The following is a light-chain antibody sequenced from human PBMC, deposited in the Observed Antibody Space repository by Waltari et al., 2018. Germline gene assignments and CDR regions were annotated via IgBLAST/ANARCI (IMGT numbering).Light chain of an antibody. Sequence: QSALTQPASVSGSPGQSITISCTGTRSDVGAYNYVPWYQQHPGKVPKLIIYDVSHRPSGVSFRFSGSKPDNTASLTISGLQAEDEADYYCISYTTSDTMIFGGGTKLTVL. V-gene: IGLV2-14*03. CDR2: DVS. J-gene: IGLJ2*01. CDR1: RSDVGAYNY. CDR3: ISYTTSDTMI.